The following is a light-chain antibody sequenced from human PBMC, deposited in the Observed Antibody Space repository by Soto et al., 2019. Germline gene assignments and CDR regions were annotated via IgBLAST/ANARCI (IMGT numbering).Light chain of an antibody. J-gene: IGLJ1*01. Sequence: QPVLTQPPSVSEAPGQRVTISCTGSSSNIGAGYEAHWYQQVPGTAPKLLIYENNNRPSGVPDRFSGSKSGTSASLAITGLQAHDEPPYYCQSYDSTLSAYVFGTGTKLTVL. CDR2: ENN. CDR3: QSYDSTLSAYV. V-gene: IGLV1-40*01. CDR1: SSNIGAGYE.